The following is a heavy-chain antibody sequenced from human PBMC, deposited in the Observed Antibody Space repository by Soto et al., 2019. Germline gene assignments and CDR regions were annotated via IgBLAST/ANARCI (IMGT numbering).Heavy chain of an antibody. V-gene: IGHV4-39*01. Sequence: SLTLSPTWTVSGGAISSSSYYWVWVRQPPGKVLEWIGSIYYSGSTYYNPALKSRVTISVDTSKNQFTLKMSYVTDADQAVYYCAGIPGNTLRFWEARAGFQPWGQDNLVT. J-gene: IGHJ1*01. CDR2: IYYSGST. CDR1: GGAISSSSYY. CDR3: AGIPGNTLRFWEARAGFQP. D-gene: IGHD3-10*01.